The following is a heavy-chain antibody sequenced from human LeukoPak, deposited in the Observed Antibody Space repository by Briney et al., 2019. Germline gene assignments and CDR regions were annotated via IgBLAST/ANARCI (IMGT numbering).Heavy chain of an antibody. CDR1: GYTFSIHH. Sequence: ASVKVSCKASGYTFSIHHIQWVRQAPGQGLEWMGWISDYSGNTKYAQNFQDRVTLTTDRSTNTAYMELRSLRSDDTAVYYCAREGATDYYFDPWGQGTLVTVSS. V-gene: IGHV1-18*04. CDR3: AREGATDYYFDP. CDR2: ISDYSGNT. J-gene: IGHJ4*02. D-gene: IGHD4-4*01.